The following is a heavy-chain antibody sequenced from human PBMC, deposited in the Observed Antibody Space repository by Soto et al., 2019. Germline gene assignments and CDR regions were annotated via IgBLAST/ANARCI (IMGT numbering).Heavy chain of an antibody. CDR1: GGSISIYY. Sequence: SETLSLTCTVSGGSISIYYWSWIRQPPGKGLEWIGYIYYSGSTNYNPSLKSRVTISVDTSKNQFSLKLSSVTAADTAVYYCARAYYYGSGPDYWGQGTLVTVSS. D-gene: IGHD3-10*01. J-gene: IGHJ4*02. CDR2: IYYSGST. CDR3: ARAYYYGSGPDY. V-gene: IGHV4-59*01.